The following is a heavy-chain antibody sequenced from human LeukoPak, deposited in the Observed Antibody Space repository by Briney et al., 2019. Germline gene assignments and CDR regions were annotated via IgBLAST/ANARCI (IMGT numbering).Heavy chain of an antibody. CDR3: ARSRVGYCTGGVCRWYFDL. J-gene: IGHJ2*01. V-gene: IGHV4-4*07. D-gene: IGHD2-8*02. CDR1: GGSISSYY. Sequence: PSETLSLTCTVSGGSISSYYWSWIRQPAGKGLEWIGRIYTSGSTNYNPSLKSRVTMSVDTSKNQFSLKLSSVTAADTAVYYCARSRVGYCTGGVCRWYFDLWGRGTLVTVS. CDR2: IYTSGST.